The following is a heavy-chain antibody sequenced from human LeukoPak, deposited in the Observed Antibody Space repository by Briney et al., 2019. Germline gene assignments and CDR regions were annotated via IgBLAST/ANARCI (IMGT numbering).Heavy chain of an antibody. CDR2: ISSGGTT. CDR1: GFTVSGNY. Sequence: GGSLRLSCAVSGFTVSGNYMNWVRQAPGKGLEWVSMISSGGTTYYADSVMGRFTISRDNSKNTLYVQMNSLRAEDTAVYYCARVKAGYYYYMDVWGKGTTVTVSS. D-gene: IGHD3-10*01. CDR3: ARVKAGYYYYMDV. V-gene: IGHV3-53*01. J-gene: IGHJ6*03.